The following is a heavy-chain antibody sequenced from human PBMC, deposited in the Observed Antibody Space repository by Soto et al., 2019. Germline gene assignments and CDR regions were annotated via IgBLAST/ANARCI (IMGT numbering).Heavy chain of an antibody. CDR1: GGSLSSYY. D-gene: IGHD3-3*01. V-gene: IGHV4-59*12. CDR3: ARGAVYDFWSGNWFDP. J-gene: IGHJ5*02. CDR2: IFYSGSF. Sequence: SETLSLTCTVSGGSLSSYYWGWIRQSPGKGLEWIGSIFYSGSFNHNPSLKSRATISLDTSKNQFSLKLTSVTAADTAVYYCARGAVYDFWSGNWFDPWGQGTLVTVSS.